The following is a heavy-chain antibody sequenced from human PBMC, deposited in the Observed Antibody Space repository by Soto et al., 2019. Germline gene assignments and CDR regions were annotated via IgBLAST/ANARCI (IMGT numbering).Heavy chain of an antibody. D-gene: IGHD6-13*01. V-gene: IGHV4-59*01. Sequence: PSETLSLTCTFSCGSINNYYWSWIRQPPGKGLEWVGYIYDSGSPTYTPSLKSRVTMSVDTSKNQFSLELNSVTTADTAVYYCARVRAGYSSPRYDHWGQGTLVTVSS. J-gene: IGHJ5*02. CDR1: CGSINNYY. CDR3: ARVRAGYSSPRYDH. CDR2: IYDSGSP.